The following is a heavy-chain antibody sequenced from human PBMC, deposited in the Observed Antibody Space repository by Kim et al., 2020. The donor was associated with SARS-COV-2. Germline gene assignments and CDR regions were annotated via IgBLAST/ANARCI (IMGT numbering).Heavy chain of an antibody. CDR2: ISSSGSTI. J-gene: IGHJ4*02. D-gene: IGHD4-17*01. CDR3: ARLVERVPSHSYGGNPETFDY. Sequence: GGSLRLSCAASGFTFSDYYMSWIRQAPGKGLEWVSYISSSGSTIYYADSVKGRFTISRDNAKNSLYLQMNSLRAEDTAVYYCARLVERVPSHSYGGNPETFDYWGQGTLVTVSS. V-gene: IGHV3-11*01. CDR1: GFTFSDYY.